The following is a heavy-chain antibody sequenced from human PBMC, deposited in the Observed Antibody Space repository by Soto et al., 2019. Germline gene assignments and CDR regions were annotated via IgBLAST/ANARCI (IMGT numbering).Heavy chain of an antibody. D-gene: IGHD2-15*01. V-gene: IGHV3-21*01. Sequence: EVQMEESGGGLVKPGGSLRLSCVASGFTFGSHSMYWVRQAPGKGLEWVSSISGGSDYIFYADSVKGRFTISRDNAMNSLYLKVNSLRAEDTAVYYGGSAGIVVVGAASRPRDHWGQGTLVAVAS. CDR2: ISGGSDYI. CDR3: GSAGIVVVGAASRPRDH. J-gene: IGHJ4*02. CDR1: GFTFGSHS.